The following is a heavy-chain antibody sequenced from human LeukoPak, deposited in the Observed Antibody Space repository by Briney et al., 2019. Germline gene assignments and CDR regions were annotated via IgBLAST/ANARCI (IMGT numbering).Heavy chain of an antibody. CDR2: IGNSGDRT. CDR3: AKGGV. V-gene: IGHV3-23*01. Sequence: GGSLRLSCAASGVTLSTYAMSWARQAPGKGPEWVSGIGNSGDRTFYADSVKGRFTISRDNSKNTLYLQMNSLRVEDTALYYCAKGGVWGQGIAVTVSS. CDR1: GVTLSTYA. J-gene: IGHJ6*02.